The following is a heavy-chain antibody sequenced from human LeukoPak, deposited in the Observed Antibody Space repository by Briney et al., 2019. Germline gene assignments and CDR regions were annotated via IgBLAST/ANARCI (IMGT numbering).Heavy chain of an antibody. D-gene: IGHD2-21*01. V-gene: IGHV4-30-4*01. CDR1: GGSISSGDYY. CDR3: AREGGDLGAFDI. CDR2: IYHSGST. Sequence: SETLSLTCTVSGGSISSGDYYWSWIRQPPGKGLEWIGYIYHSGSTYDNPFLKSRVTISVDTSKDQFSLKLSSVTAADTAVYYCAREGGDLGAFDIWGQGTMVTVFS. J-gene: IGHJ3*02.